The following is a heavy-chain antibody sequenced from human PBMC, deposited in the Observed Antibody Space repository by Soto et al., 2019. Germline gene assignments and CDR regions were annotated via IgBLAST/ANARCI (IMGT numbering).Heavy chain of an antibody. CDR2: ISSSSSYI. CDR1: GFTFSSYS. J-gene: IGHJ6*02. D-gene: IGHD5-12*01. V-gene: IGHV3-21*01. Sequence: GGSLRLSCAASGFTFSSYSTNWVRQAPGKGLEWVSSISSSSSYIYYADSVKGRFTISRDNAKNSLYLQMNSLRAEDTAVYYCARDSGYSGYDDIPPYYYYYGMDVWGQGTTVTVSS. CDR3: ARDSGYSGYDDIPPYYYYYGMDV.